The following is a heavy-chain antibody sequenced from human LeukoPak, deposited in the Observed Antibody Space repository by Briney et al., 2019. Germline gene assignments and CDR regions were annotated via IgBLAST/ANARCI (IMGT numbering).Heavy chain of an antibody. V-gene: IGHV4-4*07. CDR3: AGNDFWSGYLDY. J-gene: IGHJ4*02. Sequence: PSETLSLTCSVSGGSISSYYWSWIRQPAGKGLEWIGRIYTSGSTNYNPSLKSRVTMSVDTSKNQFSLKLSSVTAADTAVYYCAGNDFWSGYLDYWGQGTLVTVSS. CDR1: GGSISSYY. CDR2: IYTSGST. D-gene: IGHD3-3*01.